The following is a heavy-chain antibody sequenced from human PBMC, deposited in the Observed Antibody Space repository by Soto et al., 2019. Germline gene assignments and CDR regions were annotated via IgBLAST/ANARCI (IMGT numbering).Heavy chain of an antibody. Sequence: QVQLVESGGGVVQPGRSLRLSCAASGFTFSSYGMHWVRQAPGKGLEWVAVIWYDGSNKYYADSVKGRFTISRDNSKKPLYLQMNSLRAEDTAVYYCARDLCTNGVCHDAFDIWGQGTMVTVSS. CDR1: GFTFSSYG. D-gene: IGHD2-8*01. J-gene: IGHJ3*02. CDR3: ARDLCTNGVCHDAFDI. CDR2: IWYDGSNK. V-gene: IGHV3-33*01.